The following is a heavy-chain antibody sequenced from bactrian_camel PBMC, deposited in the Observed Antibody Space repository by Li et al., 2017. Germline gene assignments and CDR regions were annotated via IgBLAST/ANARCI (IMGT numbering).Heavy chain of an antibody. V-gene: IGHV3S40*01. J-gene: IGHJ4*01. Sequence: VQLVESGGGLVQPGGSLRLSCVASGFDFGDYDMSWVRQAPGKGLEWVSTIRSGGGSTYYADSVKGRFTISRDNAKNIVYLQLNSLKDEDQAMYYCARPATPATITGARGPRSPSP. CDR1: GFDFGDYD. D-gene: IGHD1*01. CDR2: IRSGGGST. CDR3: ARPATPATIT.